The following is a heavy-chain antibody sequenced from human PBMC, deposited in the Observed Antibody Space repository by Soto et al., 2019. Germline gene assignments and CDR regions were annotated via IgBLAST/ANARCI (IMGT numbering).Heavy chain of an antibody. Sequence: SETLSLTCTVSGGSISSGDHYWSWIRHPPGKGLEWIGYIYYSGTTYYNPSLKSRVTISVDTSENQFSLKVNSVTAADTAVYYCARALIQLWPHYYYGMDVWGQGPTITV. J-gene: IGHJ6*02. CDR2: IYYSGTT. CDR3: ARALIQLWPHYYYGMDV. D-gene: IGHD5-18*01. V-gene: IGHV4-30-4*01. CDR1: GGSISSGDHY.